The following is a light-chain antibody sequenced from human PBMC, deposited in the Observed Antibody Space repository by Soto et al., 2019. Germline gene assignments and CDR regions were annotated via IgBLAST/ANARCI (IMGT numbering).Light chain of an antibody. Sequence: QSVLTQPPSVSGAPGQRVTISCTGSSSNIGAGYDGHWYQQLPGTAPKLLIYGNSNRPSGVPDRFSGSKSGTSASLAITGLHAEDEADYYCQSYDSSLRGWVFGGGTKLTVL. CDR2: GNS. CDR1: SSNIGAGYD. CDR3: QSYDSSLRGWV. J-gene: IGLJ3*02. V-gene: IGLV1-40*01.